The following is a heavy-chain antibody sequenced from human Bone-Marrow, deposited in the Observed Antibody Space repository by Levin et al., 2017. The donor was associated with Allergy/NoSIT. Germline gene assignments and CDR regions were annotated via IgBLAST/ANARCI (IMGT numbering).Heavy chain of an antibody. V-gene: IGHV3-74*01. J-gene: IGHJ6*02. CDR1: GFTLSDYW. Sequence: GGSLRLSCAASGFTLSDYWMHWVRQAPGKGLVWVSRINSDGTSTNYADSVKGRFTISRDNAKNTLYLQMSSLRAEDTAVYYCTRVPRGTMVLNDGMDVWGQGTTVTVSS. CDR3: TRVPRGTMVLNDGMDV. CDR2: INSDGTST. D-gene: IGHD4/OR15-4a*01.